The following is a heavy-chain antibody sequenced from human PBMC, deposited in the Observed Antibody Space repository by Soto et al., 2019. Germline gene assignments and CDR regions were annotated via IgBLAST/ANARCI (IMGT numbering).Heavy chain of an antibody. CDR1: GFPFSTHG. D-gene: IGHD2-2*01. CDR2: IWFDGSNR. V-gene: IGHV3-33*01. J-gene: IGHJ3*02. Sequence: GSPLRFSLAPSGFPFSTHGMHWSPHAPGRGRGGAPLIWFDGSNRYYGDSVKDRFTISRDNSKNTQYLKMNSLRDEDTAVYYCARLHCSSSSCYSVGAFDIRGQGTMVTVSS. CDR3: ARLHCSSSSCYSVGAFDI.